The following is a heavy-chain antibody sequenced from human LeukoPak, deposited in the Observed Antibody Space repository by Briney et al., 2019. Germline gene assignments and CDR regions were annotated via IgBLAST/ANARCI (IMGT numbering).Heavy chain of an antibody. D-gene: IGHD2-15*01. CDR2: INSDGSST. Sequence: PGGSLRLSCAASGFTFSSYWMHWVRQAPGKGLVWVSRINSDGSSTSYADSVKGRFTISRDNAKNTLYLQMNSLRAEDTAVYYCARADDQGHLWWVGVNYFDYWGQGTLVTVSS. J-gene: IGHJ4*02. CDR1: GFTFSSYW. CDR3: ARADDQGHLWWVGVNYFDY. V-gene: IGHV3-74*01.